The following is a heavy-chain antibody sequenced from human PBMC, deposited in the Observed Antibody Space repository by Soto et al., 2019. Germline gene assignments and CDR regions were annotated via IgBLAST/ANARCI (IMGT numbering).Heavy chain of an antibody. CDR2: LYEGETT. V-gene: IGHV4-39*01. D-gene: IGHD3-10*01. Sequence: SEDLSLTCAVSGASISRSGFHWGWIGQPPGQGLEWIGSLYEGETTFYNSSLKSRVTISADTPKNHFSLKLSSVTAADTAVYYCARRGSGHTIDYWGQGTLVTVSS. CDR1: GASISRSGFH. J-gene: IGHJ4*02. CDR3: ARRGSGHTIDY.